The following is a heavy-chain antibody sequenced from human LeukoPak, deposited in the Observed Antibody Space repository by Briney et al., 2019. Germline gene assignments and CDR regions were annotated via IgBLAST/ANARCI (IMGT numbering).Heavy chain of an antibody. J-gene: IGHJ4*02. V-gene: IGHV1-2*02. CDR1: GYTFTSYG. CDR2: INPNSGGT. Sequence: RASVKVSCKASGYTFTSYGISWVRQAPGQGLEWMGWINPNSGGTNYAQKFQGRVTMTRDTSISTAYMELSRLRSDDTAVYYCARDQNYYGSGSYYNGYYFDYWGQGTLVTVSS. CDR3: ARDQNYYGSGSYYNGYYFDY. D-gene: IGHD3-10*01.